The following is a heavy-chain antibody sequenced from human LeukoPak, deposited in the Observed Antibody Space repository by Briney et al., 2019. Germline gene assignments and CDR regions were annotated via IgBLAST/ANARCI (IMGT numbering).Heavy chain of an antibody. V-gene: IGHV3-11*01. Sequence: GGSLRLSCAASGFTFSDYYMSWIRQAPGKGLEWVSYISSSGSTIYYADSVKGRFTISRDNAKNSLYLQMNSLRAEDTAVYYCAITMIVVVINPVDYWGQGTLVTVSS. D-gene: IGHD3-22*01. CDR2: ISSSGSTI. J-gene: IGHJ4*02. CDR3: AITMIVVVINPVDY. CDR1: GFTFSDYY.